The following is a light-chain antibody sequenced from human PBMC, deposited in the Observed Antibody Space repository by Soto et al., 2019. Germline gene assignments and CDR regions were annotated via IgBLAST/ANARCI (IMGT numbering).Light chain of an antibody. CDR3: QRSYSTPRT. CDR2: AAS. CDR1: QSISSY. V-gene: IGKV1-39*01. Sequence: DIQMTQSPSSLSASVGDRVTITCRASQSISSYLNWYQQKPRKAPKLLIYAASSLQSGVPSRFSGSGSETDFTLTINSLQPEDFATYYCQRSYSTPRTFGQGTKLEIK. J-gene: IGKJ2*01.